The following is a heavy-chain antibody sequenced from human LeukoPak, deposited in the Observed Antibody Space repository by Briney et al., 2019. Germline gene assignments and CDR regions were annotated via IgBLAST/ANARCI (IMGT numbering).Heavy chain of an antibody. CDR3: AKDAAITMVRGVYFDY. V-gene: IGHV3-30*02. CDR2: IRYDGSNK. J-gene: IGHJ4*02. CDR1: GFTFSGYG. Sequence: PGGSLRLSCAASGFTFSGYGMHWVRQAPGKGLEWVAFIRYDGSNKYYADSVKGRFTISRDNSKNTLYLQMNSLRAEDTAVYYCAKDAAITMVRGVYFDYWGQGTLVTVSS. D-gene: IGHD3-10*01.